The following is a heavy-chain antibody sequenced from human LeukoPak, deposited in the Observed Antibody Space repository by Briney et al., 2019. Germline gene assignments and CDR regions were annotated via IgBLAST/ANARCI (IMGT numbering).Heavy chain of an antibody. D-gene: IGHD3-9*01. J-gene: IGHJ5*02. Sequence: GGSLRLSCAASGFTFSGYPIHWVRQAPGKGLEWVAVISYDGSNKYYADSVKGRFTISRDNSKNTLYLQMNSLRAEDTAVYYCAKDLLTILEWFDPWGQGTLVTVSS. CDR2: ISYDGSNK. V-gene: IGHV3-30-3*02. CDR1: GFTFSGYP. CDR3: AKDLLTILEWFDP.